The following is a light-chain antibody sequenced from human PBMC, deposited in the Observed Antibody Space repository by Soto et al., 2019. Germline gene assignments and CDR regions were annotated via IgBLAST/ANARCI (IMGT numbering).Light chain of an antibody. V-gene: IGLV1-40*01. CDR1: SSNIGAAYD. Sequence: QSVLTQPPSVSGAPGQRVTISCKGTSSNIGAAYDVHWYQQLPGKAPKLLIYGNTIRPSGVPDRFSVSKSGTSVALTITGLQAEDEGDYYCQSYDSGLSGSVFGGGTKVTVL. CDR3: QSYDSGLSGSV. J-gene: IGLJ3*02. CDR2: GNT.